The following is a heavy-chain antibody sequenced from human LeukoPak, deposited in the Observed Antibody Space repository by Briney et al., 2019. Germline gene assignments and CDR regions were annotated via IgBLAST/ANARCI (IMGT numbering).Heavy chain of an antibody. J-gene: IGHJ6*02. D-gene: IGHD4-17*01. CDR2: ISSSSSYI. CDR3: ARAEGDYLNYYGMDV. CDR1: GFTLSSYS. V-gene: IGHV3-21*01. Sequence: GGSLRLSCAASGFTLSSYSMNWVRQAPGKGLEWVSSISSSSSYIYYADSVKGRFTISRDNAKNSLCLQMNSLRAGDTAVYYCARAEGDYLNYYGMDVWGQGTTVTVSS.